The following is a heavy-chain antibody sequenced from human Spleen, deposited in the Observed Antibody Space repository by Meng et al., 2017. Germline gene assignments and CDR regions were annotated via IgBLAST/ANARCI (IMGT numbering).Heavy chain of an antibody. D-gene: IGHD5-18*01. V-gene: IGHV3-7*03. J-gene: IGHJ6*02. Sequence: GESLKISCAASRFTFSRYWMSWVRQAPGKGLKWVANIKEDGSEKNYVDSVKGRFTISRDNAKNSLYLQMNSLRAEDTAVYYCASYPDTAMETYYYYGMDVWGQGTTVTVSS. CDR3: ASYPDTAMETYYYYGMDV. CDR1: RFTFSRYW. CDR2: IKEDGSEK.